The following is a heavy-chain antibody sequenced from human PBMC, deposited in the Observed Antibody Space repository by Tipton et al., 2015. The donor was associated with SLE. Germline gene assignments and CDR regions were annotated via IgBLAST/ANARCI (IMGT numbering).Heavy chain of an antibody. V-gene: IGHV3-30*02. CDR2: IRYDGSNK. D-gene: IGHD3-9*01. Sequence: GSLRLSCAASGFTFSSYGTHWVRQAPGKGLEWVAFIRYDGSNKYYADSVKGRFTISRDNSKNTLYLQMNSLRAEDTAVYYCAKDRSRYYDILTGGAFDIWGQGTMVTVSS. CDR3: AKDRSRYYDILTGGAFDI. J-gene: IGHJ3*02. CDR1: GFTFSSYG.